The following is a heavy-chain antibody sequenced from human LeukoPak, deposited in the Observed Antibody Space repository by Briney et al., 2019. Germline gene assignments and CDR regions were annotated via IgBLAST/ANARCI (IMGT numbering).Heavy chain of an antibody. D-gene: IGHD4-17*01. CDR2: ISGSGGST. J-gene: IGHJ4*02. CDR1: GSTFSTYA. CDR3: AKGTVSDS. V-gene: IGHV3-23*01. Sequence: GGSLRLSCAASGSTFSTYAMSWVRQAPGKGLEWVSTISGSGGSTYYADSVKGRFTISRDNSKNTLYLQMNNLRAEDTAVHYCAKGTVSDSWGQGTLVTVSS.